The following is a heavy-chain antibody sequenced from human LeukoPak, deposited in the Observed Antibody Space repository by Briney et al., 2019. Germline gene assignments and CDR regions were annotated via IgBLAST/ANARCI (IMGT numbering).Heavy chain of an antibody. CDR3: TTGSLLDY. J-gene: IGHJ4*02. CDR1: GFTFGDYA. CDR2: IRSKAYRGTT. Sequence: GGSLRLSCTASGFTFGDYAMSWVRQAPGKGLEWVGFIRSKAYRGTTEYAASVKGRFTISRDDSKSIAYLQMNSLKTEDTAVYYCTTGSLLDYWGQGTLVTVSS. V-gene: IGHV3-49*04. D-gene: IGHD3-16*02.